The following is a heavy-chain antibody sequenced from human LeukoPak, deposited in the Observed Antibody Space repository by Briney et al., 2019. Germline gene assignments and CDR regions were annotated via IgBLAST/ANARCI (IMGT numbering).Heavy chain of an antibody. J-gene: IGHJ3*02. CDR1: GGSISSSSW. Sequence: SETLSLTCAVSGGSISSSSWWSCVRQPPGKGLEWIGEIYHSGSTNYNPSLKSRVTISVDKSKNQFSLKLSSVNAADTAVYYCARWYPSRYAFDIWGQGTMVTVSS. CDR3: ARWYPSRYAFDI. CDR2: IYHSGST. V-gene: IGHV4-4*02. D-gene: IGHD1-14*01.